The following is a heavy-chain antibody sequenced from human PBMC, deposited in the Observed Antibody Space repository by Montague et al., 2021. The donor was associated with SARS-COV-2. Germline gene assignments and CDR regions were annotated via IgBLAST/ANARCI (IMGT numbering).Heavy chain of an antibody. V-gene: IGHV4-4*09. CDR2: MYETGDM. D-gene: IGHD2/OR15-2a*01. CDR1: SGSLSNYY. Sequence: SETLSLTCTVSSGSLSNYYWSWIRQSPDKGLEWIGYMYETGDMIYNPSLRSRVSISADTSKSQFSLRLTSVTAADSARHYCARNMAYWGQGVLVTV. J-gene: IGHJ4*02. CDR3: ARNMAY.